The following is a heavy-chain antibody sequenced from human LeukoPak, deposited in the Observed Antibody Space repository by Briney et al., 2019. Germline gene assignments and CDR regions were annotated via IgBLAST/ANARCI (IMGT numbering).Heavy chain of an antibody. D-gene: IGHD6-13*01. CDR2: ITGSGDWA. J-gene: IGHJ4*02. Sequence: PGGSLRLFCAASGLTFSSYAMMWLRQAPGQGLEWVSAITGSGDWALYADSVKGRFTISRDNSKNTLWLQMSSLRAEDTAVYYCAKAAVYSRNWTPFDDWGQGTLVIVSS. CDR3: AKAAVYSRNWTPFDD. V-gene: IGHV3-23*01. CDR1: GLTFSSYA.